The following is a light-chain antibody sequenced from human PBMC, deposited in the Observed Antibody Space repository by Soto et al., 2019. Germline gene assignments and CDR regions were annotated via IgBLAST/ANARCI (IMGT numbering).Light chain of an antibody. Sequence: EIVMTQSPATLSVSPGERATLSCRASQSVSSNLAWYQQKPGQAPRLLIYGASTRATGIPARFSGSGSGTEFTLPISSLQSEDFAVYYCKQYNNWPWTFGQGTKVEIK. CDR2: GAS. J-gene: IGKJ1*01. V-gene: IGKV3-15*01. CDR3: KQYNNWPWT. CDR1: QSVSSN.